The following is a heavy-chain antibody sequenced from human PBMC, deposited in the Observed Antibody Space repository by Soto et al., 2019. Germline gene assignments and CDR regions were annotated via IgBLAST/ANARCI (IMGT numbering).Heavy chain of an antibody. Sequence: ASVKVSCKTSGYKFTDYYIHWVRQAPGQGPEWMGLINPNGGSSSYAQKFQGRVTMTRDTSMSTVYMELSSLRSEDTAVYYCAVLENRTHDYGDPDDAFDIWGQGTMVTVSS. D-gene: IGHD4-17*01. CDR3: AVLENRTHDYGDPDDAFDI. CDR2: INPNGGSS. V-gene: IGHV1-46*03. J-gene: IGHJ3*02. CDR1: GYKFTDYY.